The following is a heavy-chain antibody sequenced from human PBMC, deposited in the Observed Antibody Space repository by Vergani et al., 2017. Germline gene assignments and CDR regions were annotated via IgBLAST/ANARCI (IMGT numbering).Heavy chain of an antibody. J-gene: IGHJ4*02. CDR2: IKQDGSEK. V-gene: IGHV3-7*01. Sequence: EVQLVESGGGLVQPGGSLRLSCAASGFTFSSYWMSWVRQAPGKGLEWVANIKQDGSEKYYVDSVKGRFTISRDNAKNSLYLQMNSLRAEDTAVYYCARDSAASMIVVVTAEFDYWGQGTLVTVSS. CDR3: ARDSAASMIVVVTAEFDY. D-gene: IGHD3-22*01. CDR1: GFTFSSYW.